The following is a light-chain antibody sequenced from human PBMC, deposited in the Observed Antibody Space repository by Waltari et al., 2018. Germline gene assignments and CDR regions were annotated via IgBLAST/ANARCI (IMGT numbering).Light chain of an antibody. CDR1: SSDVCGYNY. CDR3: SSFTSRHLYV. CDR2: EVN. Sequence: QSALTQPASVSGSPGQSITISCPGSSSDVCGYNYVSWYQQYPGKVPKIMIYEVNNRPSGVSSRFSGSKSGNTASLTISGLQADDEADYYCSSFTSRHLYVFGTGTAVTVL. V-gene: IGLV2-14*01. J-gene: IGLJ1*01.